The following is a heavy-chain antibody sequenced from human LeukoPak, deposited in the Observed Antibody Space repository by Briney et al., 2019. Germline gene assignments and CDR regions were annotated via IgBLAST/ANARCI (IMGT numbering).Heavy chain of an antibody. Sequence: PSETLSLTCTVSGGSISSGSYYWSWIRQPAGKGLEWIGRIYTSGSTNYNPSLKSRVTISVDRSKNQFSLKLSSVTAADTAVYYCAGGSLSYFDYWGQGTLVTVSS. CDR2: IYTSGST. CDR3: AGGSLSYFDY. CDR1: GGSISSGSYY. V-gene: IGHV4-61*02. J-gene: IGHJ4*02. D-gene: IGHD3-10*01.